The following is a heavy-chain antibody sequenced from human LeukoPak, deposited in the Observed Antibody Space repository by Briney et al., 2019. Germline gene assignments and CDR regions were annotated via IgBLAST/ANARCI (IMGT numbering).Heavy chain of an antibody. CDR2: ISAYNGNT. D-gene: IGHD5-12*01. Sequence: GASVKVSCKASGYTFTSYGISWVRQAPGQGLEWMGWISAYNGNTNYAQKLQGRVTMTRDTSTSTVYMELSSLRSEDTAVYYCARAFDPYSGYDSYMDVWGKGTTVTVSS. CDR3: ARAFDPYSGYDSYMDV. CDR1: GYTFTSYG. J-gene: IGHJ6*03. V-gene: IGHV1-18*01.